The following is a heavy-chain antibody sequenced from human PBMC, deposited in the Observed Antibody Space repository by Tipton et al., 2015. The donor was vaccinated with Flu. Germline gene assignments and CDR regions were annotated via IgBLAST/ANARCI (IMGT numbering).Heavy chain of an antibody. CDR1: GFPFSEFW. D-gene: IGHD3-16*01. CDR3: ARFAGGP. Sequence: VQLVQSGGTLVQPGGSLRLSCAASGFPFSEFWMHWVRQAPGKGLEWVAHINQDGSEESYVESVKGRFTISRDNARNSLYLQMNSLRAEDTAVYHCARFAGGPWGQGTLVTVSS. V-gene: IGHV3-7*01. CDR2: INQDGSEE. J-gene: IGHJ5*02.